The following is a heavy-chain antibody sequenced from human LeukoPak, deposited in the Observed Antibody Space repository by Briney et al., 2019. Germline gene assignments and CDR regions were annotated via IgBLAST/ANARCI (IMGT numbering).Heavy chain of an antibody. CDR2: INSDGSST. CDR1: GFTFSSYW. Sequence: GGSLRLSCAASGFTFSSYWMHWVRQAPGKGLVGVSRINSDGSSTSYVDSVKGRFTISRDNAKNTLYLQMNSLRAEDTAVYYCARGALGLFYAFDIWGQGTMVTVSS. J-gene: IGHJ3*02. V-gene: IGHV3-74*01. CDR3: ARGALGLFYAFDI. D-gene: IGHD6-19*01.